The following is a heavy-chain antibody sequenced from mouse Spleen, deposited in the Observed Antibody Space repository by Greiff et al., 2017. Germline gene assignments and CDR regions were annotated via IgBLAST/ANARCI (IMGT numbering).Heavy chain of an antibody. CDR2: IDPSDSYT. D-gene: IGHD1-2*01. J-gene: IGHJ4*01. CDR1: GYTFTSYW. V-gene: IGHV1-69*01. Sequence: QVQLQQPGAELVMPGASVKLSCKASGYTFTSYWMHWVKQRPGQGLEWIGEIDPSDSYTNYNQKFKGKATLTVDKSSSTAYMQLSSLTSEDSAVYYCAREILRHYYAMDYWGQGTSVTVSS. CDR3: AREILRHYYAMDY.